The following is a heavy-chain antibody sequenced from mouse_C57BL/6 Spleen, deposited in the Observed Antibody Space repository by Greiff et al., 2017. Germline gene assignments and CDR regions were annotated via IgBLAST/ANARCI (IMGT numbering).Heavy chain of an antibody. CDR1: GFNIKNTY. V-gene: IGHV14-3*01. CDR2: IDPGNGNT. Sequence: VQLQQSVAELVRPGASVKLSCTASGFNIKNTYMHWVKQRPEQGLEWIGRIDPGNGNTKYAAKFQGKATITADTSSNTAYLQLISLTSEDTAIYYCASPVSSSYDAMDYWGQGTSGTVSS. J-gene: IGHJ4*01. D-gene: IGHD1-1*01. CDR3: ASPVSSSYDAMDY.